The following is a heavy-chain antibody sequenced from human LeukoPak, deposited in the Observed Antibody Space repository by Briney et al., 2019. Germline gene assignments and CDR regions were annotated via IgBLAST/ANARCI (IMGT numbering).Heavy chain of an antibody. Sequence: PGRSLRLSCAASGFTFSSYSMNWVRQAPGRGLEWVSSISSSSSYIYYADSVKGRFTISRDNAKNSLYLQMNSLRAEDTAVYYCARGSSYHYDSSGYSLDAFDIWGQGTMVTVSS. J-gene: IGHJ3*02. CDR2: ISSSSSYI. D-gene: IGHD3-22*01. CDR3: ARGSSYHYDSSGYSLDAFDI. CDR1: GFTFSSYS. V-gene: IGHV3-21*01.